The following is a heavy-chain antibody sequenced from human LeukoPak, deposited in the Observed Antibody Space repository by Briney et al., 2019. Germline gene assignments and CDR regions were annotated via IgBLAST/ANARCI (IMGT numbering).Heavy chain of an antibody. CDR2: INPRGGST. CDR3: AKDQRGTPVRDAFDI. Sequence: ASVKVSCKASGYTFTSHFMHWVRQAPGQGLEWMGIINPRGGSTSYTQKFQGRVTMTRDTSTSTVYMELSSLRSEDTAVYYCAKDQRGTPVRDAFDIWGQGTMVTVSS. CDR1: GYTFTSHF. V-gene: IGHV1-46*01. D-gene: IGHD1-7*01. J-gene: IGHJ3*02.